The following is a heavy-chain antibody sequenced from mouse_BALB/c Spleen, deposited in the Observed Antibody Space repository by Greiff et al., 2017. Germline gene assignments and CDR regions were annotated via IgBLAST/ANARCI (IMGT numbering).Heavy chain of an antibody. Sequence: EVKLQESGAELVKPGASVKLSCTASGFNIKDTYMHWVKQRPEQGLEWIGRIDPANGNTKYDPKFQGKATITADTSSNTAYLQLSSLTSEDTAVYYCARGSPYYYAMDYWGQGTSVTVSS. CDR3: ARGSPYYYAMDY. V-gene: IGHV14-3*02. J-gene: IGHJ4*01. CDR1: GFNIKDTY. CDR2: IDPANGNT. D-gene: IGHD1-1*02.